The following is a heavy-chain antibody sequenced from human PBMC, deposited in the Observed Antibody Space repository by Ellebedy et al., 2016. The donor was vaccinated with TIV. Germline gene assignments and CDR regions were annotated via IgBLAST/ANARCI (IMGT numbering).Heavy chain of an antibody. D-gene: IGHD3-22*01. Sequence: PGGSLRLSCKGSGYGFTSYWIGWVRQMPGKGLEWMGIIFPGDSDIRYSPSFEGQVTISADKSISTAYLQWSRLKASDTAMYYCARARYYFDSSGRSASCFDYWGQGSLVTVSS. J-gene: IGHJ4*02. CDR1: GYGFTSYW. CDR2: IFPGDSDI. V-gene: IGHV5-51*01. CDR3: ARARYYFDSSGRSASCFDY.